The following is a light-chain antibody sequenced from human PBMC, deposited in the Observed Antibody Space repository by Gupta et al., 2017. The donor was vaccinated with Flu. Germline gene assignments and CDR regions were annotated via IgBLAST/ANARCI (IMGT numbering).Light chain of an antibody. CDR1: QSVSSN. Sequence: EIVTTQSLATMPVSPGESATLSCRASQSVSSNLAWYQQKPGQAPRLLIYGASTRATSIPARFSGSGSGTEFTLTISSLQSEDFAVYYCQQYNNWHPYSFGQGTKLEIK. CDR2: GAS. J-gene: IGKJ2*03. CDR3: QQYNNWHPYS. V-gene: IGKV3-15*01.